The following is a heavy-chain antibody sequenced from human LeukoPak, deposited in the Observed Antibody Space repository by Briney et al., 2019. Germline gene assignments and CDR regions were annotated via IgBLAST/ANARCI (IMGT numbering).Heavy chain of an antibody. Sequence: GRSLRLSCAASGFTFSSYAMHWVRQAPGKGLEWVAVISYDGSNKYYADSVKGRFTISRDNSKNTLYLQMNSLRAEDTVVYYCARVHCSSTSCYRGYYYYGMDVWGQGTTVTVSS. CDR1: GFTFSSYA. J-gene: IGHJ6*02. D-gene: IGHD2-2*02. V-gene: IGHV3-30-3*01. CDR3: ARVHCSSTSCYRGYYYYGMDV. CDR2: ISYDGSNK.